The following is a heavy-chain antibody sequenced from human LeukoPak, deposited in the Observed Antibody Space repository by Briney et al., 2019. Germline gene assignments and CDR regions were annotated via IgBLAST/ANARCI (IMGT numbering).Heavy chain of an antibody. CDR3: ARDQVSSDLAIWSGYLLSTAGYMDV. D-gene: IGHD3-3*01. J-gene: IGHJ6*03. V-gene: IGHV3-21*01. CDR1: GFTFSSYS. CDR2: ISSSSSYI. Sequence: GGSLRLSCAASGFTFSSYSMNWVRQAPGKGLEWVSSISSSSSYIYYADSVKGRFTISRDNAKNSLYLQMNSLRAEDTAVYYCARDQVSSDLAIWSGYLLSTAGYMDVWGKGTTVTVSS.